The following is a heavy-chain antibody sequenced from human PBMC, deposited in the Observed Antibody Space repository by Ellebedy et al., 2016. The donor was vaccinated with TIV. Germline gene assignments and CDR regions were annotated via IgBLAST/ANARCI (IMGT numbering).Heavy chain of an antibody. J-gene: IGHJ4*02. D-gene: IGHD3-10*01. V-gene: IGHV3-7*01. Sequence: GGSLRLSXGTPGFTCSHYWLSWARQAPGKGLEWVANIKQDGSEKYYVDSVKGRFSISRDNAKNSLYLQMDSLRAEDTAVYYCAKEIGGCGSYWGQGTLVTSSS. CDR3: AKEIGGCGSY. CDR1: GFTCSHYW. CDR2: IKQDGSEK.